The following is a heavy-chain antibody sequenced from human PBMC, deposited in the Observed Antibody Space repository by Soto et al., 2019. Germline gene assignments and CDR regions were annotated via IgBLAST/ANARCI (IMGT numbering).Heavy chain of an antibody. CDR1: GFNFSRYW. D-gene: IGHD2-2*01. Sequence: LRLSCSASGFNFSRYWTHWVRQVPGRGLVWVSHINSDGSRTTYADSVKGRFTISRDNAKNTLYLQMNSLRAEDTAVYYCARDLSSCSSARCYSYYYGMDVWGQGTTVTVSS. V-gene: IGHV3-74*01. J-gene: IGHJ6*02. CDR3: ARDLSSCSSARCYSYYYGMDV. CDR2: INSDGSRT.